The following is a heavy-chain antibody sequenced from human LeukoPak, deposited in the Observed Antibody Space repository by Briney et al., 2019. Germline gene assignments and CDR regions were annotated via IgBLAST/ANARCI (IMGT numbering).Heavy chain of an antibody. J-gene: IGHJ6*03. V-gene: IGHV4-4*09. CDR3: ARHYSSSSYYYYMDV. D-gene: IGHD6-6*01. CDR1: GGSMSSYY. Sequence: PSETLSLTCTVSGGSMSSYYWSWIRQPPGKGLEWIGYIYTSGSTNHNPSLKSRVTISVDTSKNQFSLKLSSVTAADTAVYYWARHYSSSSYYYYMDVWGKGTTVTVSS. CDR2: IYTSGST.